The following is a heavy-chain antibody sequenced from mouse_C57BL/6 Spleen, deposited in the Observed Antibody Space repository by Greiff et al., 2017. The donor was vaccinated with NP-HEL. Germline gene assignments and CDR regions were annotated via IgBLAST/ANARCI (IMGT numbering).Heavy chain of an antibody. V-gene: IGHV1-69*01. J-gene: IGHJ3*01. Sequence: VQLQQPGAELVMPGASVKLSCKASGYTFTSYWMHWVKQRPGQGLEWIGEIDPSDSYTNYNQQFKGKSTLTVDKSSSTAYMQLSSLTSEDSAVYYCARVDGYLFDYWGQGTLVTVSA. CDR3: ARVDGYLFDY. CDR2: IDPSDSYT. D-gene: IGHD2-3*01. CDR1: GYTFTSYW.